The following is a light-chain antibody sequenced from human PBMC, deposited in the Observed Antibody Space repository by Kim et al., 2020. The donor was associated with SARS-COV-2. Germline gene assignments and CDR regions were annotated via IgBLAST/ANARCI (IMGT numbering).Light chain of an antibody. CDR1: QDISRY. V-gene: IGKV1-12*01. Sequence: DTQMTQSPSSVSASVGDTVTITCRASQDISRYLGWYQQKPGKGPNLLIFGASRLPSGVPSRFSGSGSGTEFTLTISSLQPEDFAVYFCQQFASFPITFGQGTRLEIK. CDR3: QQFASFPIT. CDR2: GAS. J-gene: IGKJ5*01.